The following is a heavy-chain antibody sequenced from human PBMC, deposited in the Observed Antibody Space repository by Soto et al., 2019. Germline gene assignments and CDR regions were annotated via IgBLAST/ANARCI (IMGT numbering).Heavy chain of an antibody. V-gene: IGHV3-30*18. CDR2: ISYDGSNK. D-gene: IGHD6-6*01. Sequence: GGSLRLSCAASGFTFSSYGMHWVRQAPGKGLEWVAVISYDGSNKYYADSVKGRFTISRDNSKNTLYLQMNSLRAEDTAVYYCAKDSYSSSSGVYYYGMDVWGQGTTVTVSS. CDR3: AKDSYSSSSGVYYYGMDV. J-gene: IGHJ6*02. CDR1: GFTFSSYG.